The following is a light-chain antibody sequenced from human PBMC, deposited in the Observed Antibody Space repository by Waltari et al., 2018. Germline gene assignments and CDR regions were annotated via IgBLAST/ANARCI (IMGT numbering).Light chain of an antibody. J-gene: IGLJ3*02. CDR3: AAWDDSLNGWV. V-gene: IGLV1-44*01. CDR2: SNN. CDR1: SSNIGRNT. Sequence: QSVLTQPPSASGTPGQRVTIPCSVSSSNIGRNTVNWYQQLPGTAPKLLIYSNNQRPSGVPNRFSGSKSGTSASLAISGLQSEDEADYYCAAWDDSLNGWVFGGGTKLTVL.